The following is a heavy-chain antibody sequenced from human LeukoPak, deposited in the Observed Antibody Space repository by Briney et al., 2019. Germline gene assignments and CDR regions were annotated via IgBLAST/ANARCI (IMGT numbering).Heavy chain of an antibody. D-gene: IGHD3-22*01. CDR2: FSSSSSTI. CDR1: DSTSVGFG. J-gene: IGHJ4*02. CDR3: ARVKDWYYYDSRFDY. Sequence: GGPLKPSFEPSDSTSVGFGMTWVRRAPGKGRGWVSYFSSSSSTIYYADSVKGRFTISRDNAKNSLYLQMNSLRAEDTAVYYCARVKDWYYYDSRFDYWGQGTLVTVSS. V-gene: IGHV3-48*01.